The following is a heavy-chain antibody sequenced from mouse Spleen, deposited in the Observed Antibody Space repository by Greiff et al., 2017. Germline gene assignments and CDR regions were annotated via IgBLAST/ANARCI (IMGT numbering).Heavy chain of an antibody. Sequence: EVKVVESGGGLVKPGGSLKLSCAASGFTFSSYAMSWVRQTPEKRLEWVATISSGGSYTYYPDSVKGRFTISRDNAKNTLYLQMSSLRSEDTAMYYCARQTMTTTGFAYWGQGTLVTVSA. J-gene: IGHJ3*01. CDR1: GFTFSSYA. CDR2: ISSGGSYT. CDR3: ARQTMTTTGFAY. D-gene: IGHD2-4*01. V-gene: IGHV5-9-3*01.